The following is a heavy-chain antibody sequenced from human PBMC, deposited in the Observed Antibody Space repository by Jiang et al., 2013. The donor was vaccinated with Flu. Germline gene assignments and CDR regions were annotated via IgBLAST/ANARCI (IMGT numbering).Heavy chain of an antibody. Sequence: LKSRVTISVDTSKNQFSLKLSSVTAADTAVYYCARGLRLGPFDYWGLGTLVTVSS. D-gene: IGHD3-16*01. V-gene: IGHV4-59*09. CDR3: ARGLRLGPFDY. J-gene: IGHJ4*02.